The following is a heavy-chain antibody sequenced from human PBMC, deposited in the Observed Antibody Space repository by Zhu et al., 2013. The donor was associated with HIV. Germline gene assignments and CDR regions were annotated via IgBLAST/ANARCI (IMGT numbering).Heavy chain of an antibody. CDR1: SGSISGYY. CDR2: IYYSGST. J-gene: IGHJ5*02. V-gene: IGHV4-30-4*01. Sequence: QVQLQESGPGLVKPSETLSLTCTVSSGSISGYYWSWIRQPPGKGLEWIGYIYYSGSTYYNPSLKSRVTISVDTSKNQFSLKLSSVTAADTAVYYCARASFYEWLGTFNWFDPWGQGTLVTVSS. CDR3: ARASFYEWLGTFNWFDP. D-gene: IGHD6-19*01.